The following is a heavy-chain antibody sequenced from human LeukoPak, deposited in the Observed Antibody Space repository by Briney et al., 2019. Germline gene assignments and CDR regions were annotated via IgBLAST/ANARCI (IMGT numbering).Heavy chain of an antibody. Sequence: ASEKVSCKASENTFTSYYIHWVRQAPGQGLEWMGWIKPNRGGTNYAQKFQGRVTVTWDTSISTVYLELTGLRSDDTAVYYCAILRGYSVSRSSFDSWGQGTLVTVSS. CDR2: IKPNRGGT. CDR1: ENTFTSYY. V-gene: IGHV1-2*02. D-gene: IGHD5/OR15-5a*01. CDR3: AILRGYSVSRSSFDS. J-gene: IGHJ4*02.